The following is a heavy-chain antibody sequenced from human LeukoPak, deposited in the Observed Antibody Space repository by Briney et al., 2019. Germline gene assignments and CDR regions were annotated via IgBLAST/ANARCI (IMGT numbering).Heavy chain of an antibody. Sequence: SETLSLTCAVYGGSFSGYYWSWIRQPPGKGLEWIGEINHSGSTNYNPSLKSRVTISVDTSKNQFSLKLSSVTAADTAAYYCARASSSSWYELGFDYWGQGTLVTVSS. CDR3: ARASSSSWYELGFDY. D-gene: IGHD6-13*01. CDR1: GGSFSGYY. V-gene: IGHV4-34*01. CDR2: INHSGST. J-gene: IGHJ4*02.